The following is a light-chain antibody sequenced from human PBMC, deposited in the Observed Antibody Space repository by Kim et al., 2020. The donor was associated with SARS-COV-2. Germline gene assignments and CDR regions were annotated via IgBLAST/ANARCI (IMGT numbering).Light chain of an antibody. V-gene: IGKV3-15*01. J-gene: IGKJ1*01. Sequence: ASPGETATLPCRASQGVSSNLAWYQQRPGQAPRLLIYGAFTRATGIPARFSGSGSGTEFTLTISSLQSEDFAVYYCQHYNSWPWTFGQGTKVEIK. CDR2: GAF. CDR1: QGVSSN. CDR3: QHYNSWPWT.